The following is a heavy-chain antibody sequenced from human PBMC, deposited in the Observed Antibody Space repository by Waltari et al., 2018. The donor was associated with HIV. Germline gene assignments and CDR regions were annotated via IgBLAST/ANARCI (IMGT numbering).Heavy chain of an antibody. J-gene: IGHJ4*02. CDR1: GGSISSYY. D-gene: IGHD3-22*01. Sequence: QVQLQESGPGLVKPSETLSLTCTVSGGSISSYYWSWIRQPPGKGLEWIGYIYYSGSTNYNPSLKSRVTISVDTSKNQFSLKLSSVTAADTAVYYCAGGVAMIVVDYFDYWGQGTLVTVSS. V-gene: IGHV4-59*01. CDR3: AGGVAMIVVDYFDY. CDR2: IYYSGST.